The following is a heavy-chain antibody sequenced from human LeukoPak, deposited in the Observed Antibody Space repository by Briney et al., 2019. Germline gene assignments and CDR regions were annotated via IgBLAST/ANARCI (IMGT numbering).Heavy chain of an antibody. CDR3: ARGMSPGSSAWYPTVGDY. Sequence: PGGSLRLSCAASGFTFSSYAMHWVRQAPGKGLEWVAVISYDGSNKYYADSVKGRFTISRDNSKNTLYLQMNSLRAEDTAVYYCARGMSPGSSAWYPTVGDYWGQGTLVTVSS. CDR2: ISYDGSNK. D-gene: IGHD6-19*01. CDR1: GFTFSSYA. J-gene: IGHJ4*02. V-gene: IGHV3-30*04.